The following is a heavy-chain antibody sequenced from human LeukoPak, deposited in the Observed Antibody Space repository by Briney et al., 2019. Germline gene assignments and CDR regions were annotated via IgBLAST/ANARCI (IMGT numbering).Heavy chain of an antibody. CDR1: GYTFTGYY. V-gene: IGHV1-2*02. Sequence: GASVKVSCKASGYTFTGYYMHWVRQAPGQGLEWMAWINPNSGGTYYAQNFHDRITMTRDTSISTAYMELSRLRSDDTAIYYCARANALYCSSTSCLFAYWGQGTLFTVSS. CDR3: ARANALYCSSTSCLFAY. D-gene: IGHD2-2*01. J-gene: IGHJ4*02. CDR2: INPNSGGT.